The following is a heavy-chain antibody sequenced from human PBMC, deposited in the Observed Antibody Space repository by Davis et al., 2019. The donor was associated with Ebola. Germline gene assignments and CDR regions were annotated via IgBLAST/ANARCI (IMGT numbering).Heavy chain of an antibody. D-gene: IGHD2-2*01. J-gene: IGHJ6*02. CDR1: GRSFRGYY. V-gene: IGHV4-34*01. Sequence: QIPSHTCYVHGRSFRGYYWSWIRQPPAYWPGWLVEINHSVNTNYKPSLKSRVTISVDTSKNQFSLKLSSVTAADTAVYYCARRPALYYYYYGMDVWGQGTTVTVSS. CDR3: ARRPALYYYYYGMDV. CDR2: INHSVNT.